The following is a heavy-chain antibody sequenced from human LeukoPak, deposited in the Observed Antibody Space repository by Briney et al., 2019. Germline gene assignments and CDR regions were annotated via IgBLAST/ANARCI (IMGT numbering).Heavy chain of an antibody. CDR1: GFTFSSYA. CDR2: ISGSGGST. J-gene: IGHJ3*02. CDR3: AKVYYYGSGSYYNDAFDI. Sequence: PGGSLRLSCAASGFTFSSYAMSWVRQAPGKGLEWVSDISGSGGSTYYADSVKGRFTISRDNSKNTLYLQMNSLRAEDTAVYYCAKVYYYGSGSYYNDAFDIWGQGTMVTVSS. D-gene: IGHD3-10*01. V-gene: IGHV3-23*01.